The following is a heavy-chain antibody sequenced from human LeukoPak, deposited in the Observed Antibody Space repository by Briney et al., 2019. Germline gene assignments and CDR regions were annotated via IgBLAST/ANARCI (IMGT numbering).Heavy chain of an antibody. J-gene: IGHJ4*02. CDR2: IYSGGST. CDR3: ARTTEKNDSDY. CDR1: GLTVSSNY. V-gene: IGHV3-53*01. Sequence: PGGSLRLSCAASGLTVSSNYMSWVRQAPGKGLEWVSVIYSGGSTYYAGSVKGRFTISRDNSKNTLYLQMNSLRAEDTAVYYCARTTEKNDSDYWGQGTLVTVSS. D-gene: IGHD1-1*01.